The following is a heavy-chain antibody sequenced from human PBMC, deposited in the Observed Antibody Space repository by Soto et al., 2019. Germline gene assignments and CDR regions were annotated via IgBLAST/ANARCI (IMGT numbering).Heavy chain of an antibody. CDR3: ARHHPGTLAFDY. V-gene: IGHV5-51*01. CDR1: DYGFAVYW. D-gene: IGHD6-6*01. Sequence: ESLKISCKGSDYGFAVYWIAWVRQMPGKGLEWMGIIYPGDSDTRYSPSFQGQVTISADKSISTAYLQWSSLKASDTAMYYCARHHPGTLAFDYWGQGTLVTVSS. J-gene: IGHJ4*02. CDR2: IYPGDSDT.